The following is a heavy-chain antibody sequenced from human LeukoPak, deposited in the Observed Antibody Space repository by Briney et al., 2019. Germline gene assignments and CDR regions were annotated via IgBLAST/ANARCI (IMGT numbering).Heavy chain of an antibody. J-gene: IGHJ6*04. CDR1: GRSISSGDYF. V-gene: IGHV4-30-4*01. CDR2: IYYSGSP. CDR3: ARVVTMVRGVIITVPDYGMDV. D-gene: IGHD3-10*01. Sequence: PSQTLSLTCTVSGRSISSGDYFWRWIRQPPARGLEWIGYIYYSGSPYYNPSLKSRVTISVDTSKNQFSLKLSSVTAADTAVYYCARVVTMVRGVIITVPDYGMDVWGKGTTVTVSS.